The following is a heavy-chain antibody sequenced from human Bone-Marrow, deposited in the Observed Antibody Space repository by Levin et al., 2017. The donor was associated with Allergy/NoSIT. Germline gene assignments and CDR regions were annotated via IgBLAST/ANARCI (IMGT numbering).Heavy chain of an antibody. CDR2: IYTSGST. CDR3: AREGVLLWFGEKQTSYYFDY. CDR1: GGSISSGSYY. J-gene: IGHJ4*02. D-gene: IGHD3-10*01. V-gene: IGHV4-61*02. Sequence: SETLSLTCTVSGGSISSGSYYWSWIRQPAGKGLEWIGRIYTSGSTNYNPSLKSRVTISVDTSKNQFSLKLSSVTAADTAVYYCAREGVLLWFGEKQTSYYFDYWGQGTLVTVSS.